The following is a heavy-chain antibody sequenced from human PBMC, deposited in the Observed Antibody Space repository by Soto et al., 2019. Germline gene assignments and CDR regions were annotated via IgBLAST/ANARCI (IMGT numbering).Heavy chain of an antibody. D-gene: IGHD3-3*01. CDR3: AREVPTYYDFWSGYSYYFDY. V-gene: IGHV4-4*07. CDR1: GGSISSYY. Sequence: SETLSLTCTVSGGSISSYYWSWIRQPAGKGLEWIGRIYTSGSTNYNPSLKSRVTMSVDTSKNQFSLKLSSVTAADTAVYYCAREVPTYYDFWSGYSYYFDYWGQGTLVTVS. CDR2: IYTSGST. J-gene: IGHJ4*02.